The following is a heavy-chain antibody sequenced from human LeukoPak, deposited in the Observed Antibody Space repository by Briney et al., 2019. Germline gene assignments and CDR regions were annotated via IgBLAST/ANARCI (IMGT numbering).Heavy chain of an antibody. CDR2: ISTDGSQT. J-gene: IGHJ4*02. Sequence: GGSLRLSCEASGFTFSNYWMHWVRQPPGKGLMWVSQISTDGSQTFYVDSVKGRFTISRDNAQNTLFLQMDSLRPEDTAVYYCVRSLRSADFWGQGTLVTVSS. CDR1: GFTFSNYW. V-gene: IGHV3-74*01. CDR3: VRSLRSADF.